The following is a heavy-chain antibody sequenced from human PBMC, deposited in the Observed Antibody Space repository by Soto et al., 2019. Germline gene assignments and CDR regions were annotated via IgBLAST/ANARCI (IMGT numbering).Heavy chain of an antibody. CDR1: GGTFSSYA. CDR2: IIPIFGTA. J-gene: IGHJ4*02. Sequence: QVQLVQSGAEVKKPGSSVKVSCKASGGTFSSYAISWVRQAPGQGLEWMGGIIPIFGTANYAQKFQGRVTITADEPTSTAYMGLSSLRSEDTAVYYCARGGGYEFWSGLCGFDFDHWGQGTLVTVSS. D-gene: IGHD3-3*01. V-gene: IGHV1-69*12. CDR3: ARGGGYEFWSGLCGFDFDH.